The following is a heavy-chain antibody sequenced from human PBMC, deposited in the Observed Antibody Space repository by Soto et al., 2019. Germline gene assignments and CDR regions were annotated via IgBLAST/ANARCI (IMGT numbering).Heavy chain of an antibody. CDR1: GFIFSSYA. CDR2: ISGSGTTA. V-gene: IGHV3-23*01. CDR3: AKTIDGWFSAFEI. Sequence: EVQLLESGGGLVQPGGSLRLSCAASGFIFSSYAMSWVRQAPGKGLEWVSAISGSGTTAYYADSVKGRFTFSRDNSKKTMYLQMNSLRAEDTAVYYCAKTIDGWFSAFEIWGQGTMVTVSS. D-gene: IGHD6-19*01. J-gene: IGHJ3*02.